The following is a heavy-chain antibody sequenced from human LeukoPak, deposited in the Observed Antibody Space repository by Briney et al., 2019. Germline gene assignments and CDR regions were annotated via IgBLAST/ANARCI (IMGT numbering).Heavy chain of an antibody. CDR2: ICPDGTVT. CDR3: ARVRWELESLDAFDI. Sequence: GGSLRLSCAASGFTFSTYCMHWVRQAPGKGPMWVSRICPDGTVTNYADSVKARFIISRDNARNTVYLQMNSLRAEDTAVYYCARVRWELESLDAFDIWGQGTMVTVSS. J-gene: IGHJ3*02. V-gene: IGHV3-74*01. D-gene: IGHD1-26*01. CDR1: GFTFSTYC.